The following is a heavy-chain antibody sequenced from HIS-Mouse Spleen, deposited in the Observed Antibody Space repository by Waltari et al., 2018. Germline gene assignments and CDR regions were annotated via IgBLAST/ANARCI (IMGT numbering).Heavy chain of an antibody. CDR3: ARAGGVEMATNYYYYGMDV. CDR2: IYYSGST. J-gene: IGHJ6*02. V-gene: IGHV4-59*01. D-gene: IGHD5-12*01. Sequence: GYIYYSGSTNYNPSLKSRVTISVDTSKNQFSLKLSSVTAADTAVYYCARAGGVEMATNYYYYGMDVWGQGTTVTVSS.